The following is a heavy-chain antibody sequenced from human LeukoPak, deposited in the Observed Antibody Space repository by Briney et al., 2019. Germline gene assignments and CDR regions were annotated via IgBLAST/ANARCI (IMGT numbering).Heavy chain of an antibody. CDR3: ARELGSSIGIAAAGCDY. CDR1: GYTFTGYY. Sequence: GASVKVSCKASGYTFTGYYMHWVRQAPGQGLEWMGWINPNSGGTNYAQKFQGRVNMTRDTSISTAYMELSRLRSDDTAVYYCARELGSSIGIAAAGCDYWGQGTLVTVSS. J-gene: IGHJ4*02. V-gene: IGHV1-2*02. CDR2: INPNSGGT. D-gene: IGHD6-13*01.